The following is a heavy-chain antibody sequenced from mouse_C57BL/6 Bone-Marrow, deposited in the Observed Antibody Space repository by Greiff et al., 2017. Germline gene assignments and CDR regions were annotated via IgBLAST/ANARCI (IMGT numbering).Heavy chain of an antibody. CDR1: GYSFTSYY. Sequence: VQLQQSGPELVKPGASVKMSCKASGYSFTSYYIPWVKQRPGQGLEWIGCIYPGSGSTKYNEKFKGKATLTADTSSSTAYMQLSSLTSEDSAVXYCARIGAGNYWGQGTSVTVSS. D-gene: IGHD3-3*01. V-gene: IGHV1-66*01. CDR2: IYPGSGST. J-gene: IGHJ4*01. CDR3: ARIGAGNY.